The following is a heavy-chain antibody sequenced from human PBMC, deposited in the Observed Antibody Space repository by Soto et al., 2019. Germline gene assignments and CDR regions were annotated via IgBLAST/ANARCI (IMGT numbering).Heavy chain of an antibody. D-gene: IGHD2-2*01. J-gene: IGHJ4*02. V-gene: IGHV3-23*01. Sequence: EVQLLESGGGLVQPGGSLRLSCAASGFTFSSSAMSWVRQAPGKGLECVSVITGSGDTTHYADSVKGRFTISRDNSKNTLSLQMNGLRAEDTALYFCAKDTYSSSWYFWGQGTLVTVSS. CDR2: ITGSGDTT. CDR1: GFTFSSSA. CDR3: AKDTYSSSWYF.